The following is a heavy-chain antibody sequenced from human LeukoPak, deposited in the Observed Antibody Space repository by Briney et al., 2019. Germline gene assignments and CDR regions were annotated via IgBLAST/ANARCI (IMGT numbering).Heavy chain of an antibody. Sequence: GASVKVSCKAPGYTFTSYGISWVRQAPGQGLEWMGWISAYNGNTNYAQKLQGRVTMTTDTSTSTAYMELRSLRSDDTAVYYCAREGYFDWLLHYDYWGQGTLVTVSS. CDR3: AREGYFDWLLHYDY. CDR2: ISAYNGNT. J-gene: IGHJ4*02. D-gene: IGHD3-9*01. CDR1: GYTFTSYG. V-gene: IGHV1-18*01.